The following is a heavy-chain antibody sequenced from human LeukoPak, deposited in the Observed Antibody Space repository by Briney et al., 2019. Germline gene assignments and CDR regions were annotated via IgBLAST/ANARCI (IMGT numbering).Heavy chain of an antibody. J-gene: IGHJ1*01. CDR3: AKAHSVWEHFQH. CDR2: ISGTGGTT. V-gene: IGHV3-23*01. Sequence: GGSLRLSCAASGFTFSIYAMSWVRQAPGKGLEWVSGISGTGGTTSYADSVEGRFTISRDNSKNTLYLQMNSLRAEDTAVYYCAKAHSVWEHFQHWGQGTLVTVSS. CDR1: GFTFSIYA. D-gene: IGHD1-26*01.